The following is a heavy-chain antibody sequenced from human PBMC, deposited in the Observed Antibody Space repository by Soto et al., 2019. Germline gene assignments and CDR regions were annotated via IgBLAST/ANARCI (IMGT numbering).Heavy chain of an antibody. V-gene: IGHV1-46*01. CDR2: INLSAGST. Sequence: GASVKVSCKAPGHTFTSYYMHWVRQAPGQGLEWIGIINLSAGSTSYAQKFQGRVTITRDTSTSTVYMDMSSLRSEDTAVYYCANRDPDILTTYSYSMDVWGQGTTVTVSS. CDR3: ANRDPDILTTYSYSMDV. J-gene: IGHJ6*02. CDR1: GHTFTSYY. D-gene: IGHD3-9*01.